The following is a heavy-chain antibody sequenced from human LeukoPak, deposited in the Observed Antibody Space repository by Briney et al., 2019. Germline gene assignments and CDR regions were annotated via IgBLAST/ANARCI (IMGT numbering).Heavy chain of an antibody. V-gene: IGHV3-21*01. CDR2: ISSSSSYI. CDR1: GFTFSSYS. Sequence: GRSLRLSCAASGFTFSSYSMNWVRQAPGKGLEWVSSISSSSSYIYYADSVKGRFTISRDNAKNSLYLQMNSLRAEDTAVYYCARGGVQWFDPWGQGTLVTVSS. CDR3: ARGGVQWFDP. D-gene: IGHD1-1*01. J-gene: IGHJ5*02.